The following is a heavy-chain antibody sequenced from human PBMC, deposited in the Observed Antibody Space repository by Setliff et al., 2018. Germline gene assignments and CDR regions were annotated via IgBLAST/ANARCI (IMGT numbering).Heavy chain of an antibody. CDR1: GYTFTGSH. V-gene: IGHV1-18*04. J-gene: IGHJ4*02. CDR2: INNYNMNT. D-gene: IGHD3-22*01. CDR3: ARINFYVSSGYYYASDN. Sequence: GASVKVSCKASGYTFTGSHIHWVRQAPGQGLEWMGWINNYNMNTNYPQKFLGRVTMTTDTSTSTAYMELRSLRPDNTAVYYCARINFYVSSGYYYASDNWGQGTLVTVSS.